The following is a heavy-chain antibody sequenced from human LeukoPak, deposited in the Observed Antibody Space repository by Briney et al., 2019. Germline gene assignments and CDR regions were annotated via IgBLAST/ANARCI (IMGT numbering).Heavy chain of an antibody. CDR1: GFSFSSYA. CDR3: AKGLVAAATPFNY. D-gene: IGHD2-15*01. Sequence: GGSLRLSCAASGFSFSSYAMSWVRQAPGKGLEWVSVITNSGGSTYYADSVKGRFTISRDNSKNTLYLKMNSLRAEDTAVYYCAKGLVAAATPFNYWGQGTLVTVSS. CDR2: ITNSGGST. V-gene: IGHV3-23*01. J-gene: IGHJ4*02.